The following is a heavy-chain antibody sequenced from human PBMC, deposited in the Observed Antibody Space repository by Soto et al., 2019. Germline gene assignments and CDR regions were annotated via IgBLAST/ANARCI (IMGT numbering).Heavy chain of an antibody. J-gene: IGHJ3*02. CDR1: GYTFTGYY. V-gene: IGHV1-2*04. D-gene: IGHD2-15*01. Sequence: ASVKVSCKASGYTFTGYYMHWVRQAPGQGLEWMGWINPNSGGTNYAQKFQGWVTMTRDTSISTAYMELSRLRSDDTAVYYCAIGYCSGGSCYQTLGDAFDIWGQGTMVTVSS. CDR2: INPNSGGT. CDR3: AIGYCSGGSCYQTLGDAFDI.